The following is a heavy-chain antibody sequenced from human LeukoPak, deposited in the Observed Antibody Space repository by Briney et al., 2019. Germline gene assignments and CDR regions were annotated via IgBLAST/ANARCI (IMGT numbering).Heavy chain of an antibody. Sequence: GGSLRLSCAASGFTFSRFWMHWVRLGPGKGLVWVSGVKSDGSSTNYADSVKGRFTISRDNAKNSLYLQMNSLRAEDTAVYYCARGDYGGDYFDYWGQGTLVTVSS. CDR1: GFTFSRFW. V-gene: IGHV3-74*01. J-gene: IGHJ4*02. CDR2: VKSDGSST. D-gene: IGHD4-23*01. CDR3: ARGDYGGDYFDY.